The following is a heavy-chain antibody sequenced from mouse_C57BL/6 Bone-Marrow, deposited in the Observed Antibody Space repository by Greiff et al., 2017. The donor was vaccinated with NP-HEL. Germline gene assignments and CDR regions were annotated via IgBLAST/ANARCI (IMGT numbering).Heavy chain of an antibody. V-gene: IGHV1-19*01. CDR3: ATYLDY. J-gene: IGHJ2*01. CDR2: INPYNGGT. CDR1: GYTFTDYY. Sequence: EVQLQQSGPVLVKPGASVKMSCKASGYTFTDYYMNWVKQSPGKSLEWIGVINPYNGGTSYNQKFKGKATLTVDKSSSTAYMELDSLTSEDCAVYYCATYLDYWGQGTTLTVSS.